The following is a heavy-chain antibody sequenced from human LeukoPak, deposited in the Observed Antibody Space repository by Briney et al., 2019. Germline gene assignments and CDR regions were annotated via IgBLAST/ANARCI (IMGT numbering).Heavy chain of an antibody. CDR1: GASISDYY. V-gene: IGHV4-4*07. CDR2: IYAAET. CDR3: ARHQGWLQWEY. Sequence: SETLSLTCNVSGASISDYYWSWIRQSAGKGLEWIGRIYAAETDFNPSLKSRLTMSIDTSKNQFSLKLRSVTAADTAVYYCARHQGWLQWEYWGQGTLVIVSS. J-gene: IGHJ4*02. D-gene: IGHD5-24*01.